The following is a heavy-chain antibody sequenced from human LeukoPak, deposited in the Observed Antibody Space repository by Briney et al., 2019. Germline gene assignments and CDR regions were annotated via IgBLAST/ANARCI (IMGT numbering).Heavy chain of an antibody. J-gene: IGHJ4*02. V-gene: IGHV4-34*01. Sequence: SEALSLTCAVYGGSFSGYYWSWIRQPPGMGLEGIGEINHSGSTNYNPSLKSRVTISVDTSKNQFSLKLSSVTAADTAVYYCARVRYDSSGYYSYFDYWGQGTLVTVSS. CDR3: ARVRYDSSGYYSYFDY. D-gene: IGHD3-22*01. CDR1: GGSFSGYY. CDR2: INHSGST.